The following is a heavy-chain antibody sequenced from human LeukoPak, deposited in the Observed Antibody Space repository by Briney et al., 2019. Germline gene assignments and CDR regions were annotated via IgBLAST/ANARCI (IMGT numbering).Heavy chain of an antibody. CDR1: GFTFSSYG. CDR2: ISYDGSNK. V-gene: IGHV3-30*03. Sequence: PGRSLRLACAASGFTFSSYGMHWVRQAPGKGLEWVAVISYDGSNKYYADSVKGRFTISRDNSKNTLYLQMNSLRAEDTAVYYCARDNPGYHANWFDPWGQGTLVTVSS. D-gene: IGHD6-13*01. CDR3: ARDNPGYHANWFDP. J-gene: IGHJ5*02.